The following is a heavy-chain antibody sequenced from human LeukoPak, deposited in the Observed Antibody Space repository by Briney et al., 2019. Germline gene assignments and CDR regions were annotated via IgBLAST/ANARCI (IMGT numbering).Heavy chain of an antibody. CDR3: ARDNSVGDIAWWFDP. J-gene: IGHJ5*02. D-gene: IGHD3-10*01. V-gene: IGHV1-46*01. CDR2: INPTGTTI. CDR1: GYTFTSYG. Sequence: ASVKVSCKASGYTFTSYGISWVRQAPGQGLEWVGLINPTGTTILYAQKFQGRVTLTRDMSTSTDYMELRSLKSEDTAVYYCARDNSVGDIAWWFDPWGQGTLVTVSS.